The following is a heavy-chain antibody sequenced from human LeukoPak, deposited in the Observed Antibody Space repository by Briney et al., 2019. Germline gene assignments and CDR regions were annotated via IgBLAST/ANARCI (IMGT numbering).Heavy chain of an antibody. CDR2: IYYSGST. CDR1: GGSISSSSYY. Sequence: SSETLSLTCTVSGGSISSSSYYWGWIRQPPGKGLEWIGSIYYSGSTYYNPSLKSRVTISVDTSKNQFSLKLSSVTAADTAVYYCARQRYYDFWSGYSITDYWGQGTLVTVSS. CDR3: ARQRYYDFWSGYSITDY. D-gene: IGHD3-3*01. J-gene: IGHJ4*02. V-gene: IGHV4-39*01.